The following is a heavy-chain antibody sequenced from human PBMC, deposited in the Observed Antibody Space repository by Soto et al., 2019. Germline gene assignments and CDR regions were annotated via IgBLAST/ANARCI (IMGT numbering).Heavy chain of an antibody. CDR1: VYIFTMYG. J-gene: IGHJ4*02. V-gene: IGHV1-18*01. CDR2: SATYNGNT. CDR3: ARRLDYGDY. Sequence: GXSVKVSCKASVYIFTMYGIIWVRQAPGQGLEYMGWSATYNGNTNYARKFQGRVTMTTDTSTNTAYMELRSLTYDDTAVYYCARRLDYGDYWGQGTPVTVSS.